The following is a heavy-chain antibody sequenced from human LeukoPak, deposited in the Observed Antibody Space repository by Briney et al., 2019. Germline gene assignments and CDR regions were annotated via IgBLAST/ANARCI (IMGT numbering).Heavy chain of an antibody. V-gene: IGHV4-59*12. CDR1: GGSISSYY. J-gene: IGHJ5*02. D-gene: IGHD2-15*01. CDR2: IYYSGST. CDR3: ARVSFCTSGGSCYSRRGRFDP. Sequence: SETLSLTCTVSGGSISSYYWSWIRQPPGKGLEWIGYIYYSGSTNYNPSLKSRVTISVDTSKNQFSLKLSSVTAADTAMYYCARVSFCTSGGSCYSRRGRFDPWGQGTLVTVSS.